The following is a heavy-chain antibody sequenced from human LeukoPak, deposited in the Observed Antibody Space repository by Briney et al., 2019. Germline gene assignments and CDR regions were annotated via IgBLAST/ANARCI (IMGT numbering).Heavy chain of an antibody. J-gene: IGHJ4*02. D-gene: IGHD6-19*01. CDR1: GFIVSSNY. CDR3: ARDSSGLSFDY. Sequence: PGGSLILSCAASGFIVSSNYMNWVRQAPGKGLEWVSVIYSGGSTYYADSVKGRFTISRHNSKNTLYLQMNSLRADDTAVYYCARDSSGLSFDYWGQGTLVTVSS. V-gene: IGHV3-53*04. CDR2: IYSGGST.